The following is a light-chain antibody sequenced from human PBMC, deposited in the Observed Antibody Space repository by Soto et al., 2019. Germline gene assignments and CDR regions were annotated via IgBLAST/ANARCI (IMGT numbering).Light chain of an antibody. CDR2: RAS. CDR3: QQYNTWA. J-gene: IGKJ1*01. CDR1: QNTGKW. V-gene: IGKV1-5*03. Sequence: IQMTQSPSTLSASVGDRVTITCRASQNTGKWLAWYQQKPGRAPKLLIYRASTLQIGVPSRFSGSGSGTEFTLTISSLQPDDFGTYFCQQYNTWAFGQGTEVEVK.